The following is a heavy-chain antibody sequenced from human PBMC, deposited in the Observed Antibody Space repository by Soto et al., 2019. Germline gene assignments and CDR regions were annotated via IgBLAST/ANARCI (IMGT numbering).Heavy chain of an antibody. V-gene: IGHV4-34*01. CDR2: INHSGST. Sequence: SETLSLTCAVYGGSFSGYYWSWIRQPPGKGLEWIGEINHSGSTNYNPSLKSRVTISVDTSKNQFSLKLSSVTAADTAVYYCARGPIVVVPAAIEWYYYMDVWGKGTTVTVSS. J-gene: IGHJ6*03. CDR1: GGSFSGYY. CDR3: ARGPIVVVPAAIEWYYYMDV. D-gene: IGHD2-2*01.